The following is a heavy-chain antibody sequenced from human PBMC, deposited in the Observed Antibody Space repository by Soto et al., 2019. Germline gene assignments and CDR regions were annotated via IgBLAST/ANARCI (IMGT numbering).Heavy chain of an antibody. D-gene: IGHD5-12*01. J-gene: IGHJ4*02. CDR3: ARWLQFGFDY. CDR1: GGSVSSGSYC. CDR2: IYYSGST. Sequence: TSETLSLTCTVSGGSVSSGSYCWSWIRQPPGKGLEWIGYIYYSGSTNYKPSLKSRVNISVDTSKKQFSLKLSSVTAADTAVYYCARWLQFGFDYWGQGTLVTVSS. V-gene: IGHV4-61*01.